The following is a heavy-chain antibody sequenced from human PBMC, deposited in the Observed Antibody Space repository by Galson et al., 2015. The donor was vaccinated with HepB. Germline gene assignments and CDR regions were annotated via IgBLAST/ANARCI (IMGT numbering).Heavy chain of an antibody. Sequence: SLRLSCAASGFTVSSNYMSWVRQAPGKGLEWVSVIYSGGSTYYADSVKGRFTISRDNSKNTLYLQMNSLRAEDTAVYYCARDYCSTPSCYIDFWGQGTLVTVSS. V-gene: IGHV3-53*01. J-gene: IGHJ4*02. D-gene: IGHD2-2*02. CDR3: ARDYCSTPSCYIDF. CDR2: IYSGGST. CDR1: GFTVSSNY.